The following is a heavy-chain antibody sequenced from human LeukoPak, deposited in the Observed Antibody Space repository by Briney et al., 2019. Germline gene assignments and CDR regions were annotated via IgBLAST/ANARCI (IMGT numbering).Heavy chain of an antibody. J-gene: IGHJ4*02. D-gene: IGHD6-13*01. Sequence: PGGSLRLSCAASGFTFSSYSMNWVRQAPGKGLEWVSYIDTRSSTIYYTDSVKGRFSISRDNAKNLLFLQMNSLRAEDTAVYYCARDRWYSSNWYSVDYWGQGTLVTVSS. V-gene: IGHV3-48*04. CDR3: ARDRWYSSNWYSVDY. CDR1: GFTFSSYS. CDR2: IDTRSSTI.